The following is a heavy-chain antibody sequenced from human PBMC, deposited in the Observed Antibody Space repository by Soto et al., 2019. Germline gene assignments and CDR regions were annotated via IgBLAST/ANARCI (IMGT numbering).Heavy chain of an antibody. Sequence: EVQLVESGGGLVKPGGSLRLSCAASGFTFSSYSMNWVRQAPGKGLEWVSSISSSSSYIYYADSVKGRFTISRDNAKNSLYLQVNSLRAEDTAVYYCARDADGSSSFDYWGQGTLVTVSS. CDR3: ARDADGSSSFDY. J-gene: IGHJ4*02. V-gene: IGHV3-21*01. CDR1: GFTFSSYS. D-gene: IGHD6-13*01. CDR2: ISSSSSYI.